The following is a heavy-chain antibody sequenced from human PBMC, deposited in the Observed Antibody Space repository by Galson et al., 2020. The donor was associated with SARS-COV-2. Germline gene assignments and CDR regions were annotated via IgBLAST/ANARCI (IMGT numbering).Heavy chain of an antibody. CDR2: ISYDGSNK. J-gene: IGHJ4*02. CDR1: GFTFSSYG. D-gene: IGHD5-18*01. CDR3: AKDGAYSYAQYYFDY. Sequence: GGSLRLSCAASGFTFSSYGMHWVRQAPGKGLEWVAVISYDGSNKYYADSVKGRFTISRDNSKNTLYLQMNSLRAEDTAVYYCAKDGAYSYAQYYFDYWGQGTLVTVSS. V-gene: IGHV3-30*18.